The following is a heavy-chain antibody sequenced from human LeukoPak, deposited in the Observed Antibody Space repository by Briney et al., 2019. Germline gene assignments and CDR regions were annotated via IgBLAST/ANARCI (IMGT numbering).Heavy chain of an antibody. Sequence: SETLSLTCTVPFGSIRSYHWNWIRQSPEKGLEWIGYVHHSGGAYHNPSLRSRITMSVDTSQSQFSLRLTSVTAADTAIYYCARWGGDLFWSFDLWGQGVLVTVSS. D-gene: IGHD3-16*01. CDR3: ARWGGDLFWSFDL. CDR2: VHHSGGA. J-gene: IGHJ4*02. CDR1: FGSIRSYH. V-gene: IGHV4-59*01.